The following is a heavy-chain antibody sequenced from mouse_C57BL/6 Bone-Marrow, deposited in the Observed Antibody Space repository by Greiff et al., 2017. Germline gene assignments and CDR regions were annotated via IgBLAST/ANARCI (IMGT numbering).Heavy chain of an antibody. V-gene: IGHV1-15*01. CDR1: GYTFTDYE. CDR2: IDPETGGT. Sequence: VKLVESGAELVRPGASVTLSCKASGYTFTDYEMHWVKQTPVHGLEWIGAIDPETGGTAYTQKFKGKAILTADKSSSTAYMERRSLTSEDSAVYYCTRPGTGSDFDYWGQGTTLTVSS. D-gene: IGHD3-3*01. J-gene: IGHJ2*01. CDR3: TRPGTGSDFDY.